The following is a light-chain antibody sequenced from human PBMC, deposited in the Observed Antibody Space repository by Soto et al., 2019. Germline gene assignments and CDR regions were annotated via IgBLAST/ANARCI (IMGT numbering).Light chain of an antibody. V-gene: IGKV1-5*01. CDR2: DAS. Sequence: DIQMTQSPSSLSVSVGDRVTITCRASETINTWLAWYQQKPGKAPKILIYDASKLERGVPSRLSDSGSGAEFTLTISSLQPDDLGTYYCQQYSSYPLTFGGGTKVEL. CDR3: QQYSSYPLT. J-gene: IGKJ4*01. CDR1: ETINTW.